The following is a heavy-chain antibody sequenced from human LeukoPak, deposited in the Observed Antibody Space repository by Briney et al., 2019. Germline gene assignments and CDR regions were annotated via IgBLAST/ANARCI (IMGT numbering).Heavy chain of an antibody. Sequence: PGGSLRLSCAASGFTFSRYWMSWVRQVPGKGLEWVANIKQDGTEQYYVVSVKGRFTISRDNANDSLYLQVNSLRAEDTAVYYCAREGGRHFCLDYWGQGTLVTVSS. CDR3: AREGGRHFCLDY. J-gene: IGHJ4*01. D-gene: IGHD1-26*01. CDR1: GFTFSRYW. CDR2: IKQDGTEQ. V-gene: IGHV3-7*01.